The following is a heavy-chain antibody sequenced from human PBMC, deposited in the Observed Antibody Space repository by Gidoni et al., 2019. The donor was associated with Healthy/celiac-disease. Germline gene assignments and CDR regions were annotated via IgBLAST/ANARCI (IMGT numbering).Heavy chain of an antibody. CDR3: AIHDSDVVVPAAISVFDY. CDR2: ISAYNGNT. V-gene: IGHV1-18*01. D-gene: IGHD2-2*02. J-gene: IGHJ4*02. Sequence: QVQLVQSGAEVKKPGASVKVSCKASGYTFTSYGISWVRQAPGQGLEWMGWISAYNGNTNYAQKLQGRVTMTTDTSTSTAYMELRSLRSDDTAVYYCAIHDSDVVVPAAISVFDYWGQGTLVTVSS. CDR1: GYTFTSYG.